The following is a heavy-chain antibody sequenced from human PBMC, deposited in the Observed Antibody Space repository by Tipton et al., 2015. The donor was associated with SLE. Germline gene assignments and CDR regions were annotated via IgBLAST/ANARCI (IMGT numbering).Heavy chain of an antibody. J-gene: IGHJ5*02. CDR1: GGSISESSNY. CDR2: IYYSGST. CDR3: ARGQLGGSGDL. D-gene: IGHD6-6*01. V-gene: IGHV4-39*07. Sequence: GLVKPSETLSVICAVSGGSISESSNYWGWIRQPPGKGLEWIGSIYYSGSTYYNPSLKSRVSMSIDRSKDQISLRLNSMTAADTAVYYCARGQLGGSGDLWGQGTLVTVS.